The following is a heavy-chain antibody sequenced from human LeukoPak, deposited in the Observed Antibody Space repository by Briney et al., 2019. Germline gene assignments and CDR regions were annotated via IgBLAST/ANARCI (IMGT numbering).Heavy chain of an antibody. Sequence: PSETLSLTCAVYGGSFSGYYWSWIRQPPGKGLEWIGYIYYSGSTNYNPSLKSRVTTSVDTSKNEFSLKLSSVTAADTAVYYCARGWGYYDYWGQGTLVTVSS. CDR3: ARGWGYYDY. CDR1: GGSFSGYY. V-gene: IGHV4-59*01. CDR2: IYYSGST. D-gene: IGHD3-10*01. J-gene: IGHJ4*02.